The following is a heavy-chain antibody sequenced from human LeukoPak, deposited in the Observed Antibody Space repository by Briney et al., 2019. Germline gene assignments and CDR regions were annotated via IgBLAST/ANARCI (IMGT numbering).Heavy chain of an antibody. Sequence: PSETLSLTCTVSGGSISSGGYYWSWIRQPPGEGLEWIGYIFYSGSTYYNPSLKSRVNISVDTSKNQLSLNLSSVTAADTAVYYCARASTIFGVVFAFWGQGTVVTVSS. V-gene: IGHV4-31*03. J-gene: IGHJ4*02. D-gene: IGHD3-3*01. CDR3: ARASTIFGVVFAF. CDR2: IFYSGST. CDR1: GGSISSGGYY.